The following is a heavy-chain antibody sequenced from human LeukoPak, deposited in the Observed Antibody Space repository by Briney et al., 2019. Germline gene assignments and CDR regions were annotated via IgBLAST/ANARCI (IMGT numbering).Heavy chain of an antibody. CDR3: ARAHSYSGHAEADY. CDR1: GGXMRPYY. J-gene: IGHJ4*02. Sequence: PSETLSLTCIVSGGXMRPYYWSWIRQPPGKQLEWIGYIYYSGSTKYNPSLKSRVTMSVDTSDNQFSLKLRSVTAADTAVYYCARAHSYSGHAEADYWGQGALVTVSS. CDR2: IYYSGST. V-gene: IGHV4-59*01. D-gene: IGHD5-12*01.